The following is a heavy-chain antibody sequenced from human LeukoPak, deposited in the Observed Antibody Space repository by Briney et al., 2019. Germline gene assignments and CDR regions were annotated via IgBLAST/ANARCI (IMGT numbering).Heavy chain of an antibody. CDR3: ARDGDPTVTTDPPYY. Sequence: GASVKVSCKASGYTFTGYYMHWVRQAPGQGLEWMGWINPNSGGTNYAQKFQGRVTMTTDTSTSTAYMELRSLRSDDTAVYYCARDGDPTVTTDPPYYWGQGTLVTVSS. V-gene: IGHV1-2*02. J-gene: IGHJ4*02. D-gene: IGHD4-17*01. CDR2: INPNSGGT. CDR1: GYTFTGYY.